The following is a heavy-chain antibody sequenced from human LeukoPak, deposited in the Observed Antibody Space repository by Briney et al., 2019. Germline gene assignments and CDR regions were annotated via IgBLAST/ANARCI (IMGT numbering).Heavy chain of an antibody. D-gene: IGHD3-10*01. V-gene: IGHV3-48*03. Sequence: GGSLRPSCAASGFTFSDHEMTWVRQAPGKGLEWISYISTNGDVIYYSDSVKGRFTISRDNAKNSLYLQMNSLRAEDTAVYFCARDYYGDDHWGQGTLVTVSS. CDR1: GFTFSDHE. CDR3: ARDYYGDDH. J-gene: IGHJ4*02. CDR2: ISTNGDVI.